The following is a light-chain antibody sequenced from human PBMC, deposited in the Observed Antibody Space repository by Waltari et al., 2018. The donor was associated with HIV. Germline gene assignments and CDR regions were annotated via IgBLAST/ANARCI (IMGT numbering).Light chain of an antibody. CDR1: RDISNH. CDR3: QLYANVPWT. CDR2: DES. Sequence: DIQITPSPSSLSASVGDTVTIPCQANRDISNHLNRYQQKPGTAPQLRINDESNVETGIPSRFSGSGSGTDVTLTISSLQPEDSAIYSCQLYANVPWTFGQGTRVEIK. J-gene: IGKJ1*01. V-gene: IGKV1-33*01.